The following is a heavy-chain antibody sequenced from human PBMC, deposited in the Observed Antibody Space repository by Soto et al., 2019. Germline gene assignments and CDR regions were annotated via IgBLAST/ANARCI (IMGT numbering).Heavy chain of an antibody. CDR2: ISSDGSKI. D-gene: IGHD1-1*01. Sequence: QVQLVESGGGVVQPGRSLRLSCAASGFIFNSYGMHWVRQAPGKGLEWVAAISSDGSKIYYADSVKGRFTISRDNSKNTVYLHMNSLTAEDTAVYYCARVPWNLAHGPDLDYWGQGTLVTVSS. V-gene: IGHV3-30*03. CDR3: ARVPWNLAHGPDLDY. J-gene: IGHJ4*02. CDR1: GFIFNSYG.